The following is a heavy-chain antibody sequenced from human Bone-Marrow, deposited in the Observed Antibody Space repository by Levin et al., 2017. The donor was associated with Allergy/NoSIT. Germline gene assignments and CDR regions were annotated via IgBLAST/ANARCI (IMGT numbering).Heavy chain of an antibody. CDR1: GFTFGTYA. V-gene: IGHV3-23*01. J-gene: IGHJ4*02. CDR3: ARARGTVAAHFDY. Sequence: GESLKISCAASGFTFGTYAMNWVLQAPGKGLEWVASISTGDTAYYADSVKGRFTISRDISKKMVYLQMNSLRVADTAVYYCARARGTVAAHFDYWGQGALVTVSS. CDR2: ISTGDTA. D-gene: IGHD6-19*01.